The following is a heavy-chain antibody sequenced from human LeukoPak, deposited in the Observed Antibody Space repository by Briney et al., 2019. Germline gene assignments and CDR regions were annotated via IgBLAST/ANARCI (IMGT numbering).Heavy chain of an antibody. J-gene: IGHJ6*03. CDR3: ARTSRDYYYYYYMDV. CDR1: GGSISSSSYY. V-gene: IGHV4-39*07. CDR2: IYYSGST. Sequence: PSETLSLTCTVSGGSISSSSYYWGWIRQPPGKGLEWIGSIYYSGSTNYNPSLKSRVTISVDKSKNQFSLKLSSVTAADTAVYYCARTSRDYYYYYYMDVWGKGTTVTVSS.